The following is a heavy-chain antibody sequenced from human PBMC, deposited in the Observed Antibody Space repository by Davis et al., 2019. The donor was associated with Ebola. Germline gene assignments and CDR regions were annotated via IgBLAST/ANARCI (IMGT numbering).Heavy chain of an antibody. Sequence: GESLKISCKGSGYSFTSYWIGWVRQMPGKGLEWMGIIYPGDSDTRYSPSFQGQVTISADKSISTAYLQWSSLKASDTAMYYCARRGVRGGYSYGYENWFDPWGQGTLVTVSS. CDR2: IYPGDSDT. CDR3: ARRGVRGGYSYGYENWFDP. J-gene: IGHJ5*02. CDR1: GYSFTSYW. D-gene: IGHD5-18*01. V-gene: IGHV5-51*01.